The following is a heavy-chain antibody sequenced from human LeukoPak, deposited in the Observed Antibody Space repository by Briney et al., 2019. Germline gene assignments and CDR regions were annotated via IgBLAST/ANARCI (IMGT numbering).Heavy chain of an antibody. CDR1: GFTFSSYS. CDR3: ARELGPGGDGPPYFDY. J-gene: IGHJ4*02. Sequence: PGGSLRLSCAASGFTFSSYSMNWVRQAPGKGLEWVSSISSSSSYIYYADSVKGRFTISRDNAKNSLYLQMNSLRAEDTAVYHCARELGPGGDGPPYFDYWGQGTLVTVSS. V-gene: IGHV3-21*01. D-gene: IGHD7-27*01. CDR2: ISSSSSYI.